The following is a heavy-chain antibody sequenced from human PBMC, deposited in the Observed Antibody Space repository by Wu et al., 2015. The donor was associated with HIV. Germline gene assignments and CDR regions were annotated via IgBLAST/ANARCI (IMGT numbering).Heavy chain of an antibody. Sequence: QVQLVQSGAEVKKPGASVKVSCKASGYTFTSYDINWVRQATGQGLEWMGWINPNSGGTNYAQKFQGRVTMTRDTSISTAYMELSRLKYDDTAVYYCASAYSTGWYSDYWGQGTLVTVSS. CDR3: ASAYSTGWYSDY. V-gene: IGHV1-2*02. J-gene: IGHJ4*01. CDR2: INPNSGGT. D-gene: IGHD6-19*01. CDR1: GYTFTSYD.